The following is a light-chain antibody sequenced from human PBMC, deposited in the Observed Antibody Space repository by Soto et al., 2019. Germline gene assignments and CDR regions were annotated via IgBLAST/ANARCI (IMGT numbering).Light chain of an antibody. CDR1: QRISNF. V-gene: IGKV1-39*01. Sequence: DIQMTQSPSSLSASIGDTVTITCRASQRISNFVNWYQQRPGTAPKLLIYAASTLHPGVPSRFSGVGFGTDFTLTINSLQPEDFVTYFCQQSSSTPHTFGQVTRLEI. CDR2: AAS. J-gene: IGKJ2*01. CDR3: QQSSSTPHT.